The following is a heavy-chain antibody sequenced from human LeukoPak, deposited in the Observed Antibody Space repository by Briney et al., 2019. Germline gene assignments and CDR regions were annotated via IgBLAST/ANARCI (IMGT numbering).Heavy chain of an antibody. D-gene: IGHD2-21*01. Sequence: PSETLSLTCTVSGYSISSGYYWGWIRQPPGKGLEWIGEINHSGSTNYNPSLKSRVTISVDTSKNQFSLKLSSVTAADTAVYYCARGLILEPHYYYYYMDVWGKGTTVTVSS. CDR3: ARGLILEPHYYYYYMDV. CDR2: INHSGST. CDR1: GYSISSGYY. V-gene: IGHV4-38-2*02. J-gene: IGHJ6*03.